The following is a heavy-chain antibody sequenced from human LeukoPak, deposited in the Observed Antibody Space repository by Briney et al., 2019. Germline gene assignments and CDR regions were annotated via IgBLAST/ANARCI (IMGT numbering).Heavy chain of an antibody. V-gene: IGHV3-23*01. CDR1: GFTFNTYA. Sequence: GGSLRLSCAASGFTFNTYAMSWVRQAPGKGLEWVSSISASDGSTYYADSVKGRFTVSRDNSKNTLYLHMNSLRAEDTAVYYCAKARLAATGTHFDYWGQGTLVTVSS. J-gene: IGHJ4*02. CDR2: ISASDGST. CDR3: AKARLAATGTHFDY. D-gene: IGHD6-13*01.